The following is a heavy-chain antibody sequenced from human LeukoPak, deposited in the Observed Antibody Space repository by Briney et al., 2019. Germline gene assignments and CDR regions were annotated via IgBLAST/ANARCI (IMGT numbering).Heavy chain of an antibody. Sequence: GGSLRLSCAASGLTSSDYAMAWVRQAPGKGLEWVSIISTSGSGGATYYADSMKGRFTISRDSPKNTLYLQMNSLRAEDTAVYYCARAPGSLVSVAGRPYYFDFWGQGTLVTVSS. CDR3: ARAPGSLVSVAGRPYYFDF. J-gene: IGHJ4*02. CDR1: GLTSSDYA. V-gene: IGHV3-23*01. CDR2: ISTSGSGGAT. D-gene: IGHD6-6*01.